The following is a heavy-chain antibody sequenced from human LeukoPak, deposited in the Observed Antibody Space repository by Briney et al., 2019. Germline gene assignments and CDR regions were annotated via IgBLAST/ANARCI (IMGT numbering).Heavy chain of an antibody. D-gene: IGHD3-3*01. CDR1: GYTFTSYY. V-gene: IGHV1-46*01. Sequence: GASVKVSCKASGYTFTSYYMHWVRQAPGQGLEWMGIINPSGGSTSYAQKFQGRVTMTRDTSTSTVYMELSSPRSEDTAVYYCARGPYDFWSGYYSLSVIEYFQHWGQGTLVTVSS. CDR3: ARGPYDFWSGYYSLSVIEYFQH. J-gene: IGHJ1*01. CDR2: INPSGGST.